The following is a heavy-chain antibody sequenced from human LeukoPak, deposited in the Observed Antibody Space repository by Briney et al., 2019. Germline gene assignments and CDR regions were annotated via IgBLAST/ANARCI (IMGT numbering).Heavy chain of an antibody. Sequence: GGSLRLSCAASGFTFSSYSMNWVRQAPGKGLEWVSSISSSSSYIYYADSVKGRFTISRDNAKNSPYLQMNSLRAEDTAVYYCARVDYDFWSGYSYWYFDLWGRGTLVTVSS. D-gene: IGHD3-3*01. V-gene: IGHV3-21*01. J-gene: IGHJ2*01. CDR1: GFTFSSYS. CDR2: ISSSSSYI. CDR3: ARVDYDFWSGYSYWYFDL.